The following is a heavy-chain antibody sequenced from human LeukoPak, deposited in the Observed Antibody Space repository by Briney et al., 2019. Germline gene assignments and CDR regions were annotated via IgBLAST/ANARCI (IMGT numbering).Heavy chain of an antibody. D-gene: IGHD3-16*01. CDR2: VNPDGSST. J-gene: IGHJ4*02. Sequence: GGSLRLSCAASGFTFTRYWMHWVRQSPGKGLVWVSRVNPDGSSTTHGDSVKGRFTSSRDNAKNTLYLQMNSLRADDTAVYYCARGGSYGDYWGQGILVTVSS. CDR1: GFTFTRYW. V-gene: IGHV3-74*01. CDR3: ARGGSYGDY.